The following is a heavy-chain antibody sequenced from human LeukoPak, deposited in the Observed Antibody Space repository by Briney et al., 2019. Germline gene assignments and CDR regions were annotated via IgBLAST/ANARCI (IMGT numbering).Heavy chain of an antibody. Sequence: GGSLRLSCAASGFTFSTYAMNWVRQAPGKGLEWVSGISGSGGTTYYADSVQGRFTISRDNSKKTVFLQMNSLRAEDTAVYYWAKGDAVTAIFPLDYWGQGTLVIVSS. D-gene: IGHD2-21*02. CDR3: AKGDAVTAIFPLDY. CDR2: ISGSGGTT. V-gene: IGHV3-23*01. CDR1: GFTFSTYA. J-gene: IGHJ4*02.